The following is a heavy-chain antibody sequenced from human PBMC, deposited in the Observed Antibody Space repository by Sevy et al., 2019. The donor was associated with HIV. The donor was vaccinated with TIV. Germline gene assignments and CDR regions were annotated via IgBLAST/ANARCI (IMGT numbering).Heavy chain of an antibody. D-gene: IGHD3-3*01. J-gene: IGHJ3*02. CDR3: ARERWDFWSGYWRDAFDI. CDR1: GFTFSSYW. Sequence: GGSLRLSCAASGFTFSSYWMSWVRQAPGKGLEWVANIKQDGSEKYYVDSVKGRFTISRDNAKNSLYLQMNSLRAEDTVVYYCARERWDFWSGYWRDAFDIWGQGTMVTVSS. V-gene: IGHV3-7*01. CDR2: IKQDGSEK.